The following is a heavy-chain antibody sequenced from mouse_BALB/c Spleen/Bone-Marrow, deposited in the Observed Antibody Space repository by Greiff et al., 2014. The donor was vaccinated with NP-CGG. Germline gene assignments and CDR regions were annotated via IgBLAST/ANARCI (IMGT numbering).Heavy chain of an antibody. D-gene: IGHD2-2*01. V-gene: IGHV1-69*02. Sequence: QVQLQQSGAELVWPGASVKLSCKASGYTFTNFWINWVKQRPGQGLEWIGNIYPSDSYTNYNQKFKDKATLTVDKSSSTAYMQLSSPTSEDSAVYYCTRWLPYAMDYWGQGTSVTVSS. CDR3: TRWLPYAMDY. J-gene: IGHJ4*01. CDR1: GYTFTNFW. CDR2: IYPSDSYT.